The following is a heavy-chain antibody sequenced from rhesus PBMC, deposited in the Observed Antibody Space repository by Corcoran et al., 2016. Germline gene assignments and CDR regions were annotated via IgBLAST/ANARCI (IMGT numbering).Heavy chain of an antibody. CDR3: ARGAAANYGLDS. J-gene: IGHJ6*01. V-gene: IGHV4-147*01. CDR2: IYGGSGST. Sequence: QVQLQESGPGLVKPSETLPLTCAVSGASISSNYWSWIRPPPGKGLEWIGYIYGGSGSTSYNPSLKSRVTISKDTSKNQFSLKLSSVTAADTAVYYCARGAAANYGLDSWGQGVVVTVSS. D-gene: IGHD6-43*01. CDR1: GASISSNY.